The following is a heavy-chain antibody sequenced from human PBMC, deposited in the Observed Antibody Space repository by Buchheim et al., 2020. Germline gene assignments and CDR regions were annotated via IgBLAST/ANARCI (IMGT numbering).Heavy chain of an antibody. J-gene: IGHJ4*02. CDR2: IDGSGTAI. D-gene: IGHD2-8*02. CDR1: GFTFSNYE. V-gene: IGHV3-48*03. CDR3: AREGLVRSTDFDY. Sequence: EVQLVESGGGLVQPGGSLRLSCAASGFTFSNYEMNWVRQAPGKGLEWLSYIDGSGTAIYYADSVKGRFTISRDNAKNLLFLQMNSLRAEDTAVYYCAREGLVRSTDFDYWGQGTL.